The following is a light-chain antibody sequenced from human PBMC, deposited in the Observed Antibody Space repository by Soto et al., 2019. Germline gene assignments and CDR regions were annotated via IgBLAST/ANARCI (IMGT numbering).Light chain of an antibody. CDR1: SGDVGGYNS. J-gene: IGLJ2*01. V-gene: IGLV2-8*01. CDR3: SSYGGSNNFVV. Sequence: QSVLTQPPSASGSPGQSVTISCTGTSGDVGGYNSVSCYQQHPGKPPKFIIYEVNKRPSGVPDRFSGSKSGNTASLTVSGLQAEDEADYYCSSYGGSNNFVVFGGGTKLTVL. CDR2: EVN.